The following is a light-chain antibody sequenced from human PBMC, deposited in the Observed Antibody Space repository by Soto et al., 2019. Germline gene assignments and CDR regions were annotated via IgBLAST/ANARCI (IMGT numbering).Light chain of an antibody. CDR1: QSVSSY. CDR2: DAS. CDR3: QQRSNWPT. J-gene: IGKJ1*01. Sequence: EIVFSQSPATLSLSPGERATLSCRARQSVSSYLAWYQQKPGQAPRLLIYDASNRATGIPARFSGSGSGTDFTLTISSLEPEDFAVYYCQQRSNWPTFGQGTKVDIK. V-gene: IGKV3-11*01.